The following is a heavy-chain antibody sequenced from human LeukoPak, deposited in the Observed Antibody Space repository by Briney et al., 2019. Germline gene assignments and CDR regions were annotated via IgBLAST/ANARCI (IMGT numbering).Heavy chain of an antibody. D-gene: IGHD7-27*01. Sequence: ASVKVSCKASGYTFTSYYMHWVRQAPGQGLEWMGIINPSGGSTSYAQKFQGRVTMTRDTSTSTVYMELSSLRSEDTAVYCCARKNWGNWYFDLWGRGTLVTVSS. CDR3: ARKNWGNWYFDL. J-gene: IGHJ2*01. CDR2: INPSGGST. CDR1: GYTFTSYY. V-gene: IGHV1-46*01.